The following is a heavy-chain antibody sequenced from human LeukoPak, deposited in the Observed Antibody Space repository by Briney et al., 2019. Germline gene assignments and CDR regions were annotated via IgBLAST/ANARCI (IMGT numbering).Heavy chain of an antibody. CDR1: GGSISISSYY. CDR3: AKVIASSGYYGNYYYCYGMDV. D-gene: IGHD3-22*01. CDR2: IYYSGST. J-gene: IGHJ6*02. V-gene: IGHV4-39*01. Sequence: SETLPLTCTVSGGSISISSYYWGWIRQPPGKGLEWIGSIYYSGSTYYNPSLKSRVTISVDTSKNQFSLKLSSVTAADTAVYYCAKVIASSGYYGNYYYCYGMDVWGQGTTVTVSS.